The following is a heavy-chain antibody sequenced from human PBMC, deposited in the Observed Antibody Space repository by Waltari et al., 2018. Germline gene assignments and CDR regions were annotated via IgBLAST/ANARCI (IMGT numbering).Heavy chain of an antibody. CDR2: SHGGSENI. J-gene: IGHJ4*02. Sequence: EVQLVESEGGLVQPGGSLTLTCEGSGFPFNIHGMTWVRQAPGKGLEWVASHGGSENIYYEDSVKGRFTLSRDDSRGTTYLQMNSLRAEDTAVYYCTRDSTPMNRIWDAFDYWGQGTLVTVSS. CDR1: GFPFNIHG. V-gene: IGHV3-23*04. D-gene: IGHD3-16*01. CDR3: TRDSTPMNRIWDAFDY.